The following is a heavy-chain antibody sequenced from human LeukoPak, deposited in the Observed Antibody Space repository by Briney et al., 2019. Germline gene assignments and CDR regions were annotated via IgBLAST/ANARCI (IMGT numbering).Heavy chain of an antibody. CDR2: IYYTGST. CDR3: ARDQGSGYYYDSFDI. D-gene: IGHD3-22*01. J-gene: IGHJ3*02. Sequence: SETLSLTCTVSGGSISSCYWSWIRQSPGKGLEWIGYIYYTGSTNYNPSLKSRVTISVDTSKNQFSLRLSSVTPADTAVYYCARDQGSGYYYDSFDIWGQGTMVTVSS. V-gene: IGHV4-59*01. CDR1: GGSISSCY.